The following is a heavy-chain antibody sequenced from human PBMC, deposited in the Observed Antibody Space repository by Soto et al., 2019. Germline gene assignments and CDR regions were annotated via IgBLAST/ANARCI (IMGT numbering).Heavy chain of an antibody. Sequence: SETLSLTCTVSGGSISSGGYYWSWIRQHPGKGLEWIGYIYYSGSTYYNPSLKSRVTISVDTSKNQFSLKLSSVTAADTAVYYCARGPSMITMIVASEFDYWGQGTLVTVYS. J-gene: IGHJ4*02. V-gene: IGHV4-31*03. CDR1: GGSISSGGYY. CDR3: ARGPSMITMIVASEFDY. CDR2: IYYSGST. D-gene: IGHD3-22*01.